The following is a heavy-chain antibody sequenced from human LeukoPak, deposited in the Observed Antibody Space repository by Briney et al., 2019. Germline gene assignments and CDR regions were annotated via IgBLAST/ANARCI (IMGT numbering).Heavy chain of an antibody. CDR1: GSSFTSYW. D-gene: IGHD1-7*01. V-gene: IGHV5-51*01. J-gene: IGHJ4*02. CDR2: IYPGDSDT. Sequence: GESLKISCQGSGSSFTSYWIGWVRQLPGKGLEWMGIIYPGDSDTRYSPSFQGQVTISADKSISTAYLQWSSLKASDPAMYYCARLASITGTTGVDYWGQGTLVTVSS. CDR3: ARLASITGTTGVDY.